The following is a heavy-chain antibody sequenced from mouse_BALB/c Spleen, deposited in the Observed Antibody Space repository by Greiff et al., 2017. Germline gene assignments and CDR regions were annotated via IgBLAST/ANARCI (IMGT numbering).Heavy chain of an antibody. V-gene: IGHV1-69*02. Sequence: QVQLQQPGAELVKPGASVKLSCKASGYTFTSYWMHWVKQRPGQGLEWIGEIDPSDSYTNYNQKFKGKATLTVDKSSSTAYMQLSSLTSEDSAVYYCARGGMITTVPWFAYWGQGTLVTVSA. CDR3: ARGGMITTVPWFAY. D-gene: IGHD2-4*01. CDR1: GYTFTSYW. J-gene: IGHJ3*01. CDR2: IDPSDSYT.